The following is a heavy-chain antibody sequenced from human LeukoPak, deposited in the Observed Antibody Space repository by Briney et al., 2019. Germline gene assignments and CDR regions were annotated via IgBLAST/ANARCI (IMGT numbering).Heavy chain of an antibody. Sequence: GGSLRLSCAASGFTFSSYAMHWVRQAPGKGLEWVAVISYDGSNKYYADSVKGRFTISRDNSKNTLYLQMNSLRAEDTAVYYCASPYDVFDIGGKGKRSTV. J-gene: IGHJ3*02. CDR3: ASPYDVFDI. CDR1: GFTFSSYA. CDR2: ISYDGSNK. V-gene: IGHV3-30-3*01.